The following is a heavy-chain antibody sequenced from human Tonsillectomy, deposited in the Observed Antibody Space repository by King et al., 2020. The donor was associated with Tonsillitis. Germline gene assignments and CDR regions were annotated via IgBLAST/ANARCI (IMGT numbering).Heavy chain of an antibody. J-gene: IGHJ5*02. Sequence: VQLVESGGGLVQPGGSLRLSCAASGFTFSTYAMSWVRQAPGKGLVWVSGISAIGGSTYYADSVKGRFTISRDNSKNTLYLQMSSLRAEDTAVYYCARMHLGVVTARLGWFDPWGQGTLVTVSS. V-gene: IGHV3-23*04. CDR1: GFTFSTYA. CDR3: ARMHLGVVTARLGWFDP. CDR2: ISAIGGST. D-gene: IGHD2-21*02.